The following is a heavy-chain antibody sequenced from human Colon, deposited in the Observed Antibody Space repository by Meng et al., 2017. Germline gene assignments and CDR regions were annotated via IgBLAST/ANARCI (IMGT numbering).Heavy chain of an antibody. Sequence: QVQLGQSGSELKQPGASVKVTCKTSAYLFSYYAMNWVRQAPGRGLEWMGWSNTKTGNPTYAQAFTGRFVFSLDTSVSTAYLQINDLKADDTAVYYCAREGSDSWIDYWGQGTLVTVSS. J-gene: IGHJ4*02. CDR2: SNTKTGNP. V-gene: IGHV7-4-1*02. CDR3: AREGSDSWIDY. CDR1: AYLFSYYA. D-gene: IGHD6-13*01.